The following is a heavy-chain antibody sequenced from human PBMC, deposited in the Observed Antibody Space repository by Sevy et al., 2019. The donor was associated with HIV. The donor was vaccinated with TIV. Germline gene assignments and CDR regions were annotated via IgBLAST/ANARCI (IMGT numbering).Heavy chain of an antibody. Sequence: GGSLRLSCTASGFPFSSYEMNWVRQAPGKGLEWVSYITNSGTTKYYSDSVRGRFTISRDNARNSLHLQMNSLRAEDTAVYYCAREIPPSATTVAHFDCWGQGTLVTVSS. CDR3: AREIPPSATTVAHFDC. J-gene: IGHJ4*02. CDR2: ITNSGTTK. D-gene: IGHD4-17*01. V-gene: IGHV3-48*03. CDR1: GFPFSSYE.